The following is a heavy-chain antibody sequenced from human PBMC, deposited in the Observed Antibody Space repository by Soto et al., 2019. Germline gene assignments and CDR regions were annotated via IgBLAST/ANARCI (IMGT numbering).Heavy chain of an antibody. CDR1: GGSFSGYY. CDR2: INHSGST. CDR3: ARDSITMVRGVIQFDY. V-gene: IGHV4-34*01. Sequence: SETLSLTCAVYGGSFSGYYWSWIRQPPGKGLEWTGEINHSGSTNYNPSLKSRVTISVDTSKNQFSLKLSSVTAADTAVYYCARDSITMVRGVIQFDYWGQGTLVTVSS. D-gene: IGHD3-10*01. J-gene: IGHJ4*02.